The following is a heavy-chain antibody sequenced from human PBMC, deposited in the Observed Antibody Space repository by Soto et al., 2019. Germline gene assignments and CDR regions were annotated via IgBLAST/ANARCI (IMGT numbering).Heavy chain of an antibody. Sequence: SDTLSLTCTVSGASIRGSSYYWVLIRQPPGKGLEWIGKIYDSGNTYYNPSLKSRVTISVDTSENQFSLRLESVTAADTAVYYCARQPFRSIAEAVWGRGTLLTVSS. J-gene: IGHJ4*02. CDR2: IYDSGNT. CDR1: GASIRGSSYY. D-gene: IGHD6-6*01. V-gene: IGHV4-39*01. CDR3: ARQPFRSIAEAV.